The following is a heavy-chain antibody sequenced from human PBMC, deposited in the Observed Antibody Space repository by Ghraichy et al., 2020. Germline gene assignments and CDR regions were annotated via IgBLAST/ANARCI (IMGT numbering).Heavy chain of an antibody. D-gene: IGHD3-16*01. Sequence: SETLSLTCTVSGGSISSGAYYWSWVRQHPGKGLEWIGSVHYSGSAYYNPSLKSRVTISVDTSKNQFSLRLSSVTAADTAVYYCARGGDVDYWMDVWGEATTVTVSS. V-gene: IGHV4-31*03. CDR1: GGSISSGAYY. CDR2: VHYSGSA. J-gene: IGHJ6*04. CDR3: ARGGDVDYWMDV.